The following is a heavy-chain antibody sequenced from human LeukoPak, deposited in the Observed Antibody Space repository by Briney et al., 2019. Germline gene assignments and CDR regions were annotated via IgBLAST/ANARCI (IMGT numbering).Heavy chain of an antibody. V-gene: IGHV3-74*01. CDR1: RFTFSTSW. CDR2: INGDGSST. J-gene: IGHJ5*02. Sequence: GGSLRLSCAASRFTFSTSWMHWVRQAPGKGLVWVSRINGDGSSTSYGDSVKGRFTISRDNANNSLYLQMNSLRAEDTAVYYCVRDGSDYNNWFDPWGQGTLVTVSS. D-gene: IGHD2-21*01. CDR3: VRDGSDYNNWFDP.